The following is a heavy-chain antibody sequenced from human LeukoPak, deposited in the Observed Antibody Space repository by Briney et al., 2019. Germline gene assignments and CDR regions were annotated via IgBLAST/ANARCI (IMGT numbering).Heavy chain of an antibody. Sequence: PGRSLRLSCAASGFTFSSYGMHWVRQAPGKGLEWVAVISYDGSNKYYADSVKGRFTISRNNSKNTLYLQMSSLRAEDTAVYYCAKDVRRYYDSSGPLDYWGQGTLVTVSS. CDR3: AKDVRRYYDSSGPLDY. CDR2: ISYDGSNK. D-gene: IGHD3-22*01. J-gene: IGHJ4*02. V-gene: IGHV3-30*18. CDR1: GFTFSSYG.